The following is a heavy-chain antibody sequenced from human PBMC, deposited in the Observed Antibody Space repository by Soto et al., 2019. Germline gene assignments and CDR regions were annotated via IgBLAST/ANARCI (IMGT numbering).Heavy chain of an antibody. Sequence: QVQLVQSGAEVKKPGASVKVSCKTSGYTFTSYNINWVRQDPGQGLEWMGWISAYIGNTNNAQKFQGRVTMTTDTSTSTAYMELRSLRSDDTAVYYCAREDPAVAGSDYWGQGTLVTVSS. CDR3: AREDPAVAGSDY. J-gene: IGHJ4*02. V-gene: IGHV1-18*01. D-gene: IGHD6-13*01. CDR1: GYTFTSYN. CDR2: ISAYIGNT.